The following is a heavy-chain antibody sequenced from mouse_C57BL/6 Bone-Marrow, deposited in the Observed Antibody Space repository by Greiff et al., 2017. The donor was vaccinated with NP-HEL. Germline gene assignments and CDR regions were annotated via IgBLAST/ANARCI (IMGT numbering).Heavy chain of an antibody. D-gene: IGHD1-1*01. Sequence: EVMLVESEGGLVQPGSSMKLSCTASGFTFSDYYMAWVRQVPEKGLEWVANINYDGSSTYYLDSLKSRFIISRDNAKNILYLQMSSLKSEDTATYYCARVLYYYGSSPYWYFDVWGTGTTVTVSS. V-gene: IGHV5-16*01. J-gene: IGHJ1*03. CDR1: GFTFSDYY. CDR2: INYDGSST. CDR3: ARVLYYYGSSPYWYFDV.